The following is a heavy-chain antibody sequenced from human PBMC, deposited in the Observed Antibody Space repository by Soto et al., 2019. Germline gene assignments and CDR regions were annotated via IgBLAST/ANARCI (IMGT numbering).Heavy chain of an antibody. CDR1: GFTFSSFG. D-gene: IGHD3-9*01. J-gene: IGHJ4*02. CDR3: AKALGYFDTSGTFDY. V-gene: IGHV3-23*01. CDR2: LSGSGGST. Sequence: GGSLRLSCAASGFTFSSFGMSWVRQAPGKGLEWVSGLSGSGGSTYYADSVKGRFTISRDNSMNTLYLQMNSLRAEDTAVYCCAKALGYFDTSGTFDYWGQGTLVTVSS.